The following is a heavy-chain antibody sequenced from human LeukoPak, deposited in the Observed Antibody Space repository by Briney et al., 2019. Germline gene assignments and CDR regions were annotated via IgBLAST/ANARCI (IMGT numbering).Heavy chain of an antibody. CDR3: AGDSSSYADY. Sequence: KPGGSLRLSCAASGFTFSDYYMSWIRQPPGKGLEWIGYIYYSGSTYYNPSLKSRVTISVDTSKNQFSLQLSSVTAADTAVYYCAGDSSSYADYWGPGTLVTVSS. V-gene: IGHV4-30-4*08. D-gene: IGHD3-22*01. CDR2: IYYSGST. CDR1: GFTFSDYY. J-gene: IGHJ4*02.